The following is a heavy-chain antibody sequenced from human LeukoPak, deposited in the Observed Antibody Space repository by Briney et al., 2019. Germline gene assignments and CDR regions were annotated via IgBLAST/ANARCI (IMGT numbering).Heavy chain of an antibody. CDR3: VKDVAPGGADV. J-gene: IGHJ6*02. V-gene: IGHV3-9*01. CDR1: GLNFNIYA. Sequence: GGSLRLSCAVSGLNFNIYAMQWVRQVQGKGLEGFSGITLAPDSIRYADSVSGRFTVSRDNNNNSVYLQMNSLTPEDSALYFCVKDVAPGGADVWGQGTTVTVS. CDR2: ITLAPDSI. D-gene: IGHD2-21*01.